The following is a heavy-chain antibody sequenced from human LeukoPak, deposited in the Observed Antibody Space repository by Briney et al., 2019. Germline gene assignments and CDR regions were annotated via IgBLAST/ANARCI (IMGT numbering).Heavy chain of an antibody. D-gene: IGHD6-19*01. CDR3: ARAAAGDSGWLYWFDP. J-gene: IGHJ5*02. CDR1: GGSISSGDYY. Sequence: SETLSLTCTVSGGSISSGDYYWSWIRQPPGKGLEWIGQVNHSGSTKYNASLKSRVTISVDTSKNQFSLKLSSVTAADTAVYYCARAAAGDSGWLYWFDPWGQGTVVTISS. V-gene: IGHV4-39*07. CDR2: VNHSGST.